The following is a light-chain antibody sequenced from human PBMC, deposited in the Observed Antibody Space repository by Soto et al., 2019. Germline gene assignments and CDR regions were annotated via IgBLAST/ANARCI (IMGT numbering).Light chain of an antibody. Sequence: DLVMTQFPLSLPVTPGEPASISCRSSQSLLYSNGYNYLDWYLQKPGQSPQLLIYLGSNRASGVPDRFSGSGSGTDFTLKISRVEAEDVGVYYCMQALQTPYTFGQGTRLEIK. V-gene: IGKV2-28*01. CDR2: LGS. J-gene: IGKJ2*01. CDR1: QSLLYSNGYNY. CDR3: MQALQTPYT.